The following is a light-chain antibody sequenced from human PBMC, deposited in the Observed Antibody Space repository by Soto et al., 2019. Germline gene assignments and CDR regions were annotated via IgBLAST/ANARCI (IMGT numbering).Light chain of an antibody. Sequence: QSVLTQPPSVSGAPGQRVTISCTGSSSKIGAGYDVHWYQQLPGRVPKLLIYANSNRPSGVPDRFSGSRSGTSASLAITGLQAEDEADYSCQSYDSSLSGFYVFGTGTKVTVL. CDR1: SSKIGAGYD. V-gene: IGLV1-40*01. CDR2: ANS. J-gene: IGLJ1*01. CDR3: QSYDSSLSGFYV.